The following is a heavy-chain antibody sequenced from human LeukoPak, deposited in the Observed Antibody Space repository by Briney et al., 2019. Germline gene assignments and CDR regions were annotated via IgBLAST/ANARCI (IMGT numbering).Heavy chain of an antibody. J-gene: IGHJ4*02. Sequence: GGSLRLSCAASGFTFSSYEMNWVRQAPGKGLGWVSYISGSGSTIYYADSVKGRFTISRDNAKNSLYLQMNSLRAEDTAVYYCARGDPTLLYGSGSYTFDYWGQGTLVTVSS. CDR3: ARGDPTLLYGSGSYTFDY. CDR1: GFTFSSYE. CDR2: ISGSGSTI. V-gene: IGHV3-48*03. D-gene: IGHD3-10*01.